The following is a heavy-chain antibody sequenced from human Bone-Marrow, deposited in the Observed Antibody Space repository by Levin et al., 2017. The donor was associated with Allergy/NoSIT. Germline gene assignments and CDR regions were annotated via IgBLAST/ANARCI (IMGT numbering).Heavy chain of an antibody. J-gene: IGHJ6*02. D-gene: IGHD1-26*01. CDR2: ISGSGGST. Sequence: GESLKISCAASGFTFSSYAMSWVRQAPGKGLEWVSAISGSGGSTYYADSVKGRFTISRDNSKNTLYLQMNSLRAEDTAVYYCAKEPPVGYYYYYGMDVWGQGTTVTVSS. CDR1: GFTFSSYA. CDR3: AKEPPVGYYYYYGMDV. V-gene: IGHV3-23*01.